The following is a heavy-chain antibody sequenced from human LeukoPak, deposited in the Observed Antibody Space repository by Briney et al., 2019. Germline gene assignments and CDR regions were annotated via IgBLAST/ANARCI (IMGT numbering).Heavy chain of an antibody. CDR3: ARWARFPPRITMVRGVITNWFDP. CDR1: GGSFSGYY. J-gene: IGHJ5*02. D-gene: IGHD3-10*01. CDR2: INHSGST. V-gene: IGHV4-34*01. Sequence: SETLSLTCAVYGGSFSGYYWSWIRQPPGKGLEWIGEINHSGSTNYNPSLKSRVTISVDTSKNQFSLKLSSVTAADTAVYYCARWARFPPRITMVRGVITNWFDPWGQGTLVTVSS.